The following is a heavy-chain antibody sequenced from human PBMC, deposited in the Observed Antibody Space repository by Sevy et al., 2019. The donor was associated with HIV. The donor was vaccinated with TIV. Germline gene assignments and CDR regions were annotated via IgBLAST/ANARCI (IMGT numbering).Heavy chain of an antibody. CDR3: ARGRGIAVAGGSYYSDY. V-gene: IGHV1-18*04. J-gene: IGHJ4*02. Sequence: ASLKVSCMASGYTFSRSVITWVRQAPGQGLEWMGWISTYNGKTNYAQKFQDRVTMTTDTSTNTAYMELRSLRSDDTAIYFCARGRGIAVAGGSYYSDYWGQGSLVTVSS. D-gene: IGHD6-19*01. CDR1: GYTFSRSV. CDR2: ISTYNGKT.